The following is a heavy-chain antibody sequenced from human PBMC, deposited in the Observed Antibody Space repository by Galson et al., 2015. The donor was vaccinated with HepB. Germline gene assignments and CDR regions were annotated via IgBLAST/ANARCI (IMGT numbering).Heavy chain of an antibody. V-gene: IGHV3-48*01. CDR2: ISLGGTK. Sequence: SLRLSCAASGFSFISHSMNWVRHSPGKGLEWLAYISLGGTKYYADSARGRFTISRDNAKKSMYLHMSSLRVEDTGIYYCARNPASYDYYNMDVWGQETTVTVSS. J-gene: IGHJ6*02. CDR1: GFSFISHS. CDR3: ARNPASYDYYNMDV. D-gene: IGHD6-25*01.